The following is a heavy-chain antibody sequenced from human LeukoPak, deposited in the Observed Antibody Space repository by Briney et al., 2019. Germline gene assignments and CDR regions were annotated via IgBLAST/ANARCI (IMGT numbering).Heavy chain of an antibody. D-gene: IGHD3-10*01. Sequence: PGRSLRLSCTASGFTFGDYAMSWFRQAPGKGLEWVGFIRSKAYGGTTEYAASVKGRFTISRDDSKSIAYLQMNSLKTEDTAVYYCTKVFGGNLIDYWGQGTLVTVSS. CDR3: TKVFGGNLIDY. V-gene: IGHV3-49*03. J-gene: IGHJ4*02. CDR1: GFTFGDYA. CDR2: IRSKAYGGTT.